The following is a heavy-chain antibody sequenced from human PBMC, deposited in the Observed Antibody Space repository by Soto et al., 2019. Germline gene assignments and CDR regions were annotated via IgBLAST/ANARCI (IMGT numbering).Heavy chain of an antibody. Sequence: SETLSLTCAVYGGSFSGYYWSWIRQPPGKGLEWIGEINHSGSTNYNPSLKSRVTISVDTSKNQFSLKLSSVTAADTAVYYCARKSYSAPYHFDPWGQGTMVTVSS. V-gene: IGHV4-34*01. D-gene: IGHD2-15*01. CDR3: ARKSYSAPYHFDP. J-gene: IGHJ5*02. CDR2: INHSGST. CDR1: GGSFSGYY.